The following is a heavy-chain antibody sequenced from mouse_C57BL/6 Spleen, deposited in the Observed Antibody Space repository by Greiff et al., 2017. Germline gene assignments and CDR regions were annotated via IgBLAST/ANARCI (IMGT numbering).Heavy chain of an antibody. V-gene: IGHV1-69*01. CDR2: IDPSDSYT. CDR1: GYTFTSYW. Sequence: QVQLQQPGAELVMPGASVKLSCKASGYTFTSYWMHWVKQRPGQGLEWIGEIDPSDSYTNYNQKFKGKSTLTVDKSSSTAYMQLSSLTSEDSAVYYCARRGDYYCSRRGYFDFWGTGTTVTVSS. CDR3: ARRGDYYCSRRGYFDF. D-gene: IGHD1-1*01. J-gene: IGHJ1*03.